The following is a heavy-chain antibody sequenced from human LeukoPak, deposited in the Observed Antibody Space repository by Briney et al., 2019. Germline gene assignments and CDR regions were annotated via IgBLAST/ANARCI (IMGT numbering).Heavy chain of an antibody. CDR2: INPDGSTT. V-gene: IGHV3-7*01. J-gene: IGHJ3*02. D-gene: IGHD3-16*01. Sequence: PGGSLRLSCEASGFTFSNYDMNWVRQAPGKGLEWVAIINPDGSTTGYVDSVKGRFTISRDNAKNSLCLQLNSLRAEDTAVYYCVGDPGWGSFDIWGQGTMVTVSS. CDR3: VGDPGWGSFDI. CDR1: GFTFSNYD.